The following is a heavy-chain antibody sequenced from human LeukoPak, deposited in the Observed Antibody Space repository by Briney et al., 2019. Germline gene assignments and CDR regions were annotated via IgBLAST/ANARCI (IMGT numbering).Heavy chain of an antibody. V-gene: IGHV3-48*01. CDR3: ARLVCSTIPCYGKFYFDS. D-gene: IGHD2-2*01. CDR1: GFTFSSYS. CDR2: INSIGNNI. J-gene: IGHJ4*02. Sequence: GGSPRLSCAASGFTFSSYSMNWVRQAPGKGLEFISYINSIGNNIYYADSVKGRFTISRDNAKNSLYLQMNSLRAEDTGLYYCARLVCSTIPCYGKFYFDSWGQGTLVPVSS.